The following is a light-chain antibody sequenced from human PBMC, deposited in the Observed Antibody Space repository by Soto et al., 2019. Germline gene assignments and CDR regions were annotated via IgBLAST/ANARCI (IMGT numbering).Light chain of an antibody. CDR2: WAS. V-gene: IGKV4-1*01. J-gene: IGKJ2*01. CDR1: QSVLYSANNKNY. Sequence: DIVMTQSPDSLAVSLGERATINCKSSQSVLYSANNKNYLAWYQQKPGRSPKLLIYWASTRESGVPDRFSGSGSWTDFTLTISSLQAEDVAVYYCQQYYSKYTFGQGTKLEIK. CDR3: QQYYSKYT.